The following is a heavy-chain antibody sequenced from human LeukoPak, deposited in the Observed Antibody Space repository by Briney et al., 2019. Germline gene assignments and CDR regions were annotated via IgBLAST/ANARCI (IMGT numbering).Heavy chain of an antibody. Sequence: SQTLSLTCGISGDSVSSTRAAWSWIRQSPSRVLELQGRTYYRSNWHNVYAGSVKSRITIIPDTSNNQISLHSNSVTPYDSAGLYCARGRSSWGNLLDPWGQGTLVTVSS. CDR2: TYYRSNWHN. J-gene: IGHJ5*02. V-gene: IGHV6-1*01. CDR3: ARGRSSWGNLLDP. CDR1: GDSVSSTRAA. D-gene: IGHD6-13*01.